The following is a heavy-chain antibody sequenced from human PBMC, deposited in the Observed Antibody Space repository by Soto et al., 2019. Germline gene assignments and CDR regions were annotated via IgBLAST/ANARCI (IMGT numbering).Heavy chain of an antibody. CDR2: IYPGDSDT. J-gene: IGHJ3*02. CDR1: GYSFTNYW. V-gene: IGHV5-51*01. Sequence: PRESLKISCKGSGYSFTNYWIGWVRPMPGKSLEWVGIIYPGDSDTRYSPSFQGQVTISADKSISTAYLQWSSLKASDTAMYYCARLSALYYDYIWGSYRYSAFDIWGQGTMVTVSS. CDR3: ARLSALYYDYIWGSYRYSAFDI. D-gene: IGHD3-16*02.